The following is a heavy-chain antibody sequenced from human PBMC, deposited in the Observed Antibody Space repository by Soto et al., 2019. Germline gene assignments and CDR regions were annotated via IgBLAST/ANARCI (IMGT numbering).Heavy chain of an antibody. CDR3: ARHVIAAAQNWFDP. CDR2: IYYSGST. CDR1: GGCISSYY. D-gene: IGHD6-25*01. V-gene: IGHV4-59*08. Sequence: QVQLQESGPGLVKPSETLSLTCTVSGGCISSYYWSWIRQPPGKGLEWIGYIYYSGSTNYNPSLKSRVTISVYTSKNQFSLKLSSVTAADTAVYDCARHVIAAAQNWFDPWGQGTLVTVSS. J-gene: IGHJ5*02.